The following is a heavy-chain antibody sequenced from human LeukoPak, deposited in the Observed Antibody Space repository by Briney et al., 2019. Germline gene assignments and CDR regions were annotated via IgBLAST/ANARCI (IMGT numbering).Heavy chain of an antibody. CDR1: GFTFTNYW. CDR2: VSNDGSRT. J-gene: IGHJ4*02. Sequence: GGSLRLSCVASGFTFTNYWMHWVRQAPGKGLEWVSGVSNDGSRTYYADSVKGRLTISRDTSPNSLYLQLNSLRAEDTAVYYCAKGRIVGATSFDYWGQGTLVTVSS. V-gene: IGHV3-23*01. CDR3: AKGRIVGATSFDY. D-gene: IGHD1-26*01.